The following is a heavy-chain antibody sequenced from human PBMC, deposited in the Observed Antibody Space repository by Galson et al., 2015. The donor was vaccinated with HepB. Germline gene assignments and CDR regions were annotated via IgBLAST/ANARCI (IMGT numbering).Heavy chain of an antibody. CDR2: INTNTGNP. V-gene: IGHV7-4-1*02. CDR3: ARSPSLNYYGSGSYIRA. Sequence: SCKASGYTFTSYAMNWVRQAPGQGLEWMGWINTNTGNPTYAQGFTGRFVFSLDTSVSTAYLQISSLKAEDTAVYYCARSPSLNYYGSGSYIRAWGQGTLVTVSS. J-gene: IGHJ5*02. D-gene: IGHD3-10*01. CDR1: GYTFTSYA.